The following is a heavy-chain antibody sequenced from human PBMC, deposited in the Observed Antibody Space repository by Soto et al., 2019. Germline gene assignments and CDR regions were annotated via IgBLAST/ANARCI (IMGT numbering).Heavy chain of an antibody. CDR2: IWYDGSNK. V-gene: IGHV3-33*01. D-gene: IGHD1-1*01. CDR1: GFTFSSYG. Sequence: QVQLVESGGGVVQPGRSLRLSCAASGFTFSSYGMHWVRQAPGKGLDWVAVIWYDGSNKYYADSVKGRFTISRDNYRISRYLQMNTLRAEDTGVYYCAREERGYFEYSGQGTLVTFSS. CDR3: AREERGYFEY. J-gene: IGHJ4*02.